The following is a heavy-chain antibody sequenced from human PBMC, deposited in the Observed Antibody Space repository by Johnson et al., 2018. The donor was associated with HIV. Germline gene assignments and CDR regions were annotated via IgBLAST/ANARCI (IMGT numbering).Heavy chain of an antibody. CDR1: GFTFSSYG. CDR3: ARDPYTSAGNPFDI. Sequence: QVQLVESGGGVVQPGGSLRLSCAASGFTFSSYGMHWVRQAPGKGLEWVAVIWYDGSNKYYADSVKGRFTISRDNSKNTLFLQMNSLRAEDTAVYYCARDPYTSAGNPFDIWGQGTRVTVS. V-gene: IGHV3-30*19. CDR2: IWYDGSNK. J-gene: IGHJ3*02. D-gene: IGHD3-10*01.